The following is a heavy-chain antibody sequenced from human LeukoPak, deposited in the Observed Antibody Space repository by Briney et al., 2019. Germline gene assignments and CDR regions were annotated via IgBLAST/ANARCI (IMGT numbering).Heavy chain of an antibody. Sequence: ASVKVSCKASGGTFSSYAISWVRQAPGQGLEWMGGVIPIFGTANYAQKFQSRVTITADESTSTAYMELSSLRSEDTAVYYCARLGYCSGGSCYSGGYWGQGTLVTVSS. CDR2: VIPIFGTA. V-gene: IGHV1-69*13. D-gene: IGHD2-15*01. CDR3: ARLGYCSGGSCYSGGY. J-gene: IGHJ4*02. CDR1: GGTFSSYA.